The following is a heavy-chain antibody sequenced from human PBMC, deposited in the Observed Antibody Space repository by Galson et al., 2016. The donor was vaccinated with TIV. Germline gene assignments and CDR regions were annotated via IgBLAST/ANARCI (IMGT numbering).Heavy chain of an antibody. CDR2: ISPYNGDT. CDR3: ARVGALRLSNDVSAYTYHFDY. Sequence: SVKVSCKASGYTFISYGITWVRQAPGQRLDWMGWISPYNGDTNYAQMFQDRVTMTIDKSTTTAYLELRGLRSDDTAVYYCARVGALRLSNDVSAYTYHFDYWGQGTLVTVSS. D-gene: IGHD3-16*01. V-gene: IGHV1-18*04. CDR1: GYTFISYG. J-gene: IGHJ4*02.